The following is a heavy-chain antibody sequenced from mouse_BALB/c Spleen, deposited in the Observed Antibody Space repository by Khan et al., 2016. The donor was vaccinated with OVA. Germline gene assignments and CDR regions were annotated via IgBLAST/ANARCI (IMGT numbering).Heavy chain of an antibody. CDR2: IYPGGGYT. CDR3: ARRGAARVTWDYFDY. Sequence: QIQLVQSGAELVRPGTSVKMSCKAAGYTFTNYWIGWVKQRPGHGLEWVGDIYPGGGYTNYNEKFKGKATLTVDTSSSTAYMQLSSLTSEDSAFYYCARRGAARVTWDYFDYWGQGTTLTVSS. D-gene: IGHD3-1*01. J-gene: IGHJ2*01. CDR1: GYTFTNYW. V-gene: IGHV1-63*02.